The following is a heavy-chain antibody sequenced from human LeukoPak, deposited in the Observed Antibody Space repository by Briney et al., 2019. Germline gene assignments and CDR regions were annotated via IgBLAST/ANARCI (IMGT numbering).Heavy chain of an antibody. CDR1: GGSISSGSYY. CDR3: ARGHRYYGSGSYVSHDY. Sequence: SETLSLTCTVSGGSISSGSYYWSWIRQPAGKGLEWIGRIYTSGSTNYNPSLKSRVTISVDTSKNQFSLKLSSVTAADTAVYYCARGHRYYGSGSYVSHDYWGQGTLVTVSS. V-gene: IGHV4-61*02. CDR2: IYTSGST. J-gene: IGHJ4*02. D-gene: IGHD3-10*01.